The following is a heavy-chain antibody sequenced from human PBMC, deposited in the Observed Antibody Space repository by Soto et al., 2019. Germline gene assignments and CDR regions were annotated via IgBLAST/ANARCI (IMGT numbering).Heavy chain of an antibody. CDR1: GFTFSSYA. CDR2: ISGSGGST. D-gene: IGHD3-3*01. J-gene: IGHJ4*02. CDR3: AKDTARTYYDFWSGYHHDY. V-gene: IGHV3-23*01. Sequence: GGSLRLSCAASGFTFSSYAMSWVRQAPGKGLEWVSAISGSGGSTYYADSVKGRFTISRDNSKNTLYLQMNSLRAEDTAVYYCAKDTARTYYDFWSGYHHDYWGQGTLVTVSS.